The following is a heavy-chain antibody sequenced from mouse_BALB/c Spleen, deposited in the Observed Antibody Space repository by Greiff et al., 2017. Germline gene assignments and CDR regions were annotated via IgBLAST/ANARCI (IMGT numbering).Heavy chain of an antibody. V-gene: IGHV5-15*02. CDR3: AREGGDYDEGYAMDY. CDR2: ISNLAYSI. Sequence: DVMLVESGGGLVQPGGSRKLSCAASGFTFSDYGMAWVRQAPGKGPEWVAFISNLAYSIYYADTVTGRFTISRENAKNTLYLEMSSLRSEDTAMYYCAREGGDYDEGYAMDYWGQGTSVTVSS. J-gene: IGHJ4*01. CDR1: GFTFSDYG. D-gene: IGHD2-4*01.